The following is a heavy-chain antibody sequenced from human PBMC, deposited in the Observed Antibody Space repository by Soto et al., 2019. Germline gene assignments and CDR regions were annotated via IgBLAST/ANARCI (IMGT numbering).Heavy chain of an antibody. CDR1: GGSISSGGYY. Sequence: LSLTWTVSGGSISSGGYYCSWIRQHPGKGLEWIWYIYYSVSTFYXPSLNSRGTVXVDTSKNQFSLXLSSVTAADTAVYYCARSVTPWGQGTLVXVSS. CDR2: IYYSVST. D-gene: IGHD2-21*02. CDR3: ARSVTP. V-gene: IGHV4-31*02. J-gene: IGHJ5*02.